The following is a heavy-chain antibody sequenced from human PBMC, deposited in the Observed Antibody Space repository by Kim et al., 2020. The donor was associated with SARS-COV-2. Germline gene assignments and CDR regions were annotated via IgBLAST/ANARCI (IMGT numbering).Heavy chain of an antibody. Sequence: GESLKISCEGYGFYFSNYWIAWVRQMPGKGLEWMGMIYAGDFQTRYSPSFQGQVTISVDKSIGTAYLQWSSLQASDTAKYYCARPRYSTSWYGMDVWGQGSTVTVPS. D-gene: IGHD6-13*01. CDR1: GFYFSNYW. V-gene: IGHV5-51*01. CDR2: IYAGDFQT. CDR3: ARPRYSTSWYGMDV. J-gene: IGHJ6*02.